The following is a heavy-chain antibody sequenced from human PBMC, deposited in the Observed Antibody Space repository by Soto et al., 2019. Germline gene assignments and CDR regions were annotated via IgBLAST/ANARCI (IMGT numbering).Heavy chain of an antibody. D-gene: IGHD3-3*02. CDR2: IFYLGSS. CDR1: GDSIISSDFY. Sequence: PSSTLSLTCTVSGDSIISSDFYWGWVRQPPGKGLEWIGSIFYLGSSYYNPSLKSRVTMSVDRSKNQFSRRLRSLTAADTALYFCARRSLALRKNNWFDPWGQGIMVTVSS. V-gene: IGHV4-39*01. J-gene: IGHJ5*02. CDR3: ARRSLALRKNNWFDP.